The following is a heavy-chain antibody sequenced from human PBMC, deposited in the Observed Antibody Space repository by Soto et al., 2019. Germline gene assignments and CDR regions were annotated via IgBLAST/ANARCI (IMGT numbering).Heavy chain of an antibody. D-gene: IGHD2-2*01. V-gene: IGHV3-30-3*01. CDR3: AREIGTSWSLCY. CDR2: ISYDGSNK. CDR1: GFTFSSYA. Sequence: QVQLVESGGGVVQPGRSLRLSCAASGFTFSSYAMHWVRQAPGKGLEWVAVISYDGSNKYYADSVKGRFTISRDNSKHTLYLQMNSLRAEDTAVYYCAREIGTSWSLCYWGQGTLVTVSS. J-gene: IGHJ4*02.